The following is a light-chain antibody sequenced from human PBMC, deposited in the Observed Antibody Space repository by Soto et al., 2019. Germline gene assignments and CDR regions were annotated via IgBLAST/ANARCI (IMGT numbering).Light chain of an antibody. V-gene: IGLV2-8*01. CDR2: EVS. Sequence: SALTQSPSASGSPGQSVTISCTGTSSDVGGYNYVSWYQQHPGTAPKLMIYEVSKRPSGVPDRFSGSKSGNTASLTVSGLQAEDEADYYCSSYAGSNNFVVFGGGTQLT. J-gene: IGLJ2*01. CDR3: SSYAGSNNFVV. CDR1: SSDVGGYNY.